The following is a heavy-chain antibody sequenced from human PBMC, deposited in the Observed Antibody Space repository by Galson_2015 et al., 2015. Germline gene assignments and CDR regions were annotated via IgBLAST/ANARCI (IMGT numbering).Heavy chain of an antibody. J-gene: IGHJ4*02. CDR1: GGSTSSSSYY. CDR3: ARLQLYYFDY. CDR2: IYYSGST. D-gene: IGHD5-18*01. V-gene: IGHV4-39*01. Sequence: ETLSLTCTVSGGSTSSSSYYWGWIRQPPGKGLEWIGSIYYSGSTYYNPSLKSRVTISVDTSKNQFSLKLSSVTAAGTAVYYCARLQLYYFDYWGQGTLVTVSS.